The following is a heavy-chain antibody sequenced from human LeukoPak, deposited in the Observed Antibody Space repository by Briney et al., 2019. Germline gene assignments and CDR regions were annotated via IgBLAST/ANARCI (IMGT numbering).Heavy chain of an antibody. D-gene: IGHD4-11*01. CDR2: ISAHNGIT. CDR3: ARAGTTLLLDY. CDR1: GYTFTSYG. V-gene: IGHV1-18*01. J-gene: IGHJ4*02. Sequence: ASVNVSCKASGYTFTSYGIIWVRQAPGQGLQWMGWISAHNGITNYAQNLQGRVTMTTDTSTNTVYLELTSLTSDDTAVYYCARAGTTLLLDYWGQGTLVTVSS.